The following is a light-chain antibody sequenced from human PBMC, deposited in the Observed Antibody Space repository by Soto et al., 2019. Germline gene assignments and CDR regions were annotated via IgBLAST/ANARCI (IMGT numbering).Light chain of an antibody. J-gene: IGKJ5*01. V-gene: IGKV1-9*01. CDR3: QQLNSYPQIT. Sequence: DIQMTQSPSTLSVSVGDRVTITCRGSQGISSYLAWYQQKPGKAPKLLIYAASTLQSGVPSSFSGSGSATEFTLTISSLQTPDFATYYCQQLNSYPQITFGHGTRLEIK. CDR2: AAS. CDR1: QGISSY.